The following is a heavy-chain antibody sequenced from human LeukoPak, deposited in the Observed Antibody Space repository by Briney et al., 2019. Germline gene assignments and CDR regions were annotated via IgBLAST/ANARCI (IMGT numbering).Heavy chain of an antibody. J-gene: IGHJ4*02. CDR2: INPNSGGA. Sequence: ASVKVSCKASRNTFTGYYMHWVRQAPRQGLEWMGWINPNSGGASYAQQFQGRVTMTRDTSISTAYMELNRLRSDDTAVYYCATDAYTGGWSKIDYWGRGTLVTVSS. CDR1: RNTFTGYY. D-gene: IGHD6-19*01. CDR3: ATDAYTGGWSKIDY. V-gene: IGHV1-2*02.